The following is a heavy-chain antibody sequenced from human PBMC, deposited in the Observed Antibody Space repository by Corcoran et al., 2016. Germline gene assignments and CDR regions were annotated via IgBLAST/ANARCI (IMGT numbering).Heavy chain of an antibody. CDR3: SSQFFR. CDR1: GFTFNDAW. CDR2: IKRKSDGGTT. J-gene: IGHJ4*02. V-gene: IGHV3-15*01. Sequence: EVQLVESGGGLVKPGESLRLSCAASGFTFNDAWMNWVRQAPGQGLEWVGRIKRKSDGGTTDYAAPVKGRFTISRDDSKTTVYLQMNSLKIEDTAVYYCSSQFFRCGQGTLFTVSS.